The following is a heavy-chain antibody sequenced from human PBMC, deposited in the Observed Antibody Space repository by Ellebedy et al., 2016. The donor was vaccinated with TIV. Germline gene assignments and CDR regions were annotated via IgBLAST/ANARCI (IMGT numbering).Heavy chain of an antibody. J-gene: IGHJ6*02. CDR1: GYRFDSYA. CDR2: INPTSGGT. Sequence: AASVKVSCKASGYRFDSYALTWVREAPGQGPEWMGWINPTSGGTTYAQKFQGWVTMTRETSISAAYMELSRWRSDDTAVYYCAKDLGAATTFYDFWSGLDNHFAMDVWGQGTTVTVSS. CDR3: AKDLGAATTFYDFWSGLDNHFAMDV. V-gene: IGHV1-2*04. D-gene: IGHD3-3*01.